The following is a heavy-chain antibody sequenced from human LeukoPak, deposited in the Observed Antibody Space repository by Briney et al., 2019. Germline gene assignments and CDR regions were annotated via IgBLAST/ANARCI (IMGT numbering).Heavy chain of an antibody. Sequence: PGGSLRLSCAASGFTFSSYAMSWVRQAPGKGLEWVSTVSGGGGTTYYADSVKGRFTISRDNSKNTLFLQMNSLRAEDTAIYYCAKDTGYCSSATCYGLDYWGQGTLVTVSS. CDR1: GFTFSSYA. D-gene: IGHD2-2*01. CDR2: VSGGGGTT. J-gene: IGHJ4*02. CDR3: AKDTGYCSSATCYGLDY. V-gene: IGHV3-23*01.